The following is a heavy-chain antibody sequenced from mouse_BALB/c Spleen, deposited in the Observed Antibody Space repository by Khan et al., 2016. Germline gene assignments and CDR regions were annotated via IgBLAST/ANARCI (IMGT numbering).Heavy chain of an antibody. J-gene: IGHJ2*01. CDR1: FFNIKDTY. Sequence: VRLQQSGADLFPPFSSVKLSFTASFFNIKDTYMHWVKQRPEQGLEWIGRIDPANGNTKYDPKFQGKATITADTSSNTAYLQLSSLTSEDTAVYYCARYGSSPDYWGQGTTLTVSS. D-gene: IGHD1-1*01. V-gene: IGHV14-3*02. CDR3: ARYGSSPDY. CDR2: IDPANGNT.